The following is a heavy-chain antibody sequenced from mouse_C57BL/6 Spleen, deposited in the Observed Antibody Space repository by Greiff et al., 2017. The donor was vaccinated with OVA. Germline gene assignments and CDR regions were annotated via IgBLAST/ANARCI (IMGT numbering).Heavy chain of an antibody. D-gene: IGHD2-10*02. CDR3: ARGEYGNLYFDV. CDR2: IDPSASET. Sequence: QVQLQQPGAELVRPGSSVKLSCKASGYTFTSYWMHWVKQRPIQGLEWIGNIDPSASETHYNQKFKDKATLTADKSSSTAYMQRSSLTSEDSAVYYCARGEYGNLYFDVWGTGTTVTVSS. J-gene: IGHJ1*03. V-gene: IGHV1-52*01. CDR1: GYTFTSYW.